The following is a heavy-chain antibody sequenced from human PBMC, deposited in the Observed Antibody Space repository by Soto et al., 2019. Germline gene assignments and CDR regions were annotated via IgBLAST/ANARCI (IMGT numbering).Heavy chain of an antibody. CDR3: AKSVYNWNDGFFDY. CDR2: ISYDGINK. D-gene: IGHD1-1*01. V-gene: IGHV3-30*18. CDR1: GFIFSSYG. Sequence: PGGSLRLSCAASGFIFSSYGMHWVRQAPGKGLGWVAVISYDGINKYYSDSVKGRFTISRDNSKNTLYLQMNSLRAEDTAVYYCAKSVYNWNDGFFDYWGQGTLVTVSS. J-gene: IGHJ4*02.